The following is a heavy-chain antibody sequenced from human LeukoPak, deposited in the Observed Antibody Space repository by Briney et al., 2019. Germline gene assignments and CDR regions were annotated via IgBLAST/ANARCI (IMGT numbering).Heavy chain of an antibody. V-gene: IGHV4-38-2*02. CDR1: GSSITGGYY. Sequence: PSETLSLTCTVSGSSITGGYYWVWIRQPPGKGLEWVGSIYHSGSTYYIPSLKSRVTISVDTSKNQFSLKLSSVTAADTAVYYCARAWRAFRYCSSTSCPLCYWGQGTLVTVSS. D-gene: IGHD2-2*01. CDR3: ARAWRAFRYCSSTSCPLCY. J-gene: IGHJ4*02. CDR2: IYHSGST.